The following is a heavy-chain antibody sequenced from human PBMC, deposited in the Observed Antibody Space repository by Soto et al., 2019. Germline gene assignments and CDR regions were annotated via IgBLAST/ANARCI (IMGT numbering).Heavy chain of an antibody. Sequence: SETLSLTCTVSGGSISSYYWSWIRQPPGKGLEWIGYIYYSGSTNYNPSLKSRVTISVDTSKNQFSLKLSSVTAADTAVYYCASADGYYSYGDYYYYMDVWGKGTTVTVSS. V-gene: IGHV4-59*01. CDR1: GGSISSYY. D-gene: IGHD5-18*01. J-gene: IGHJ6*03. CDR2: IYYSGST. CDR3: ASADGYYSYGDYYYYMDV.